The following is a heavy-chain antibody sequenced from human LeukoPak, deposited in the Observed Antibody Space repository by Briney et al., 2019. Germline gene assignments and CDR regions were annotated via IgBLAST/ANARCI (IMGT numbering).Heavy chain of an antibody. V-gene: IGHV3-23*01. J-gene: IGHJ4*02. CDR1: GFTFDGYG. D-gene: IGHD6-13*01. Sequence: GGSLRLSCAASGFTFDGYGMSWVRQAPGKGLEWVSGINWNGGSTYYADSVKGRFTISRDNSKNTLYVQMNSLRAEDTAVYYCAKPPTWLQLVPYWGQGTLVTVSS. CDR2: INWNGGST. CDR3: AKPPTWLQLVPY.